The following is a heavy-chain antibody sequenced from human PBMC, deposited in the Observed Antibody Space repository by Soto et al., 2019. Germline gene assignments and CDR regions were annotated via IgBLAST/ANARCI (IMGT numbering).Heavy chain of an antibody. CDR1: GFTFKSHA. V-gene: IGHV3-64D*06. J-gene: IGHJ6*02. CDR3: VKGRTKHCSGRTCGLWMDL. Sequence: GGSLRLSCSASGFTFKSHAMHWVRQAPGKGLEYVSSIHTGGETTFYADAVKGRFIVSRDNSNNTLDLQMTSLKYEDSGVYYCVKGRTKHCSGRTCGLWMDLWGQGTTVTVSS. D-gene: IGHD6-19*01. CDR2: IHTGGETT.